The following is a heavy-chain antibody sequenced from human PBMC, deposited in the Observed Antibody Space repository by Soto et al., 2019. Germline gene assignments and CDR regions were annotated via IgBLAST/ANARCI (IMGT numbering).Heavy chain of an antibody. CDR3: ARGDPLGIY. Sequence: EVQLVESGGGLVQPGGSLRLSCAASGLTLSNYWMHWVRQAPGKGLVWVSHINSDETNIIYAASVRGRFTISRDTAKNTLYLQMNSLRGEDTAVYFGARGDPLGIYWGRGTLVTVSS. CDR1: GLTLSNYW. CDR2: INSDETNI. V-gene: IGHV3-74*01. J-gene: IGHJ4*02. D-gene: IGHD1-26*01.